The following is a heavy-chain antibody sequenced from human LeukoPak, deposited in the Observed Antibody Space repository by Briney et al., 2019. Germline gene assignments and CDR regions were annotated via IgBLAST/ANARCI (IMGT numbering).Heavy chain of an antibody. Sequence: TSETLSLTCTVSGGSISSSSYYWGWIRQPPGKGLEWIGSIYYSGSTYYNPSLKSRVTISVDTSKNQFSLKLSSVTAADTAVYYCARGPRMIVVEGFYFDYWGQGTLVTVSS. CDR1: GGSISSSSYY. D-gene: IGHD3-22*01. J-gene: IGHJ4*02. CDR2: IYYSGST. V-gene: IGHV4-39*07. CDR3: ARGPRMIVVEGFYFDY.